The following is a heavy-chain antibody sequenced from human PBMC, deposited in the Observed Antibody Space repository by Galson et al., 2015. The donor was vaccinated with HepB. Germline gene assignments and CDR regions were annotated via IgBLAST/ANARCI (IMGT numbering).Heavy chain of an antibody. CDR3: AKDGYSRIGNVYGMDV. J-gene: IGHJ6*02. CDR1: GFTFDDYA. V-gene: IGHV3-9*01. D-gene: IGHD3-22*01. Sequence: SLRLSCAASGFTFDDYAMHWVRQAPGKGLEWVSGISWNSGSIGYADSVKGRFTISRDNAKNSLYLQMNSLRAEDTALYYCAKDGYSRIGNVYGMDVWGQGTTVTVSS. CDR2: ISWNSGSI.